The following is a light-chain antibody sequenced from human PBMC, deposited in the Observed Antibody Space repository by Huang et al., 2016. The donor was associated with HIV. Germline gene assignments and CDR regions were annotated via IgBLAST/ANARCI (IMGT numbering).Light chain of an antibody. CDR3: QQYNNWPLT. Sequence: EIVMTQSPATLSVSPGERATLSCRASQSVSSNLAWYQQKPGQAPRLLSYGASTRATGIPATFSGSGSGTEFALTISSLQSEDFAVYYCQQYNNWPLTFGGGTKVEIK. V-gene: IGKV3D-15*01. J-gene: IGKJ4*01. CDR1: QSVSSN. CDR2: GAS.